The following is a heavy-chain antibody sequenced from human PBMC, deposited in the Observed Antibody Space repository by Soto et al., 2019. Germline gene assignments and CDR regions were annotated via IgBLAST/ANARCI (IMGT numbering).Heavy chain of an antibody. CDR1: GGTFSRHS. CDR2: IIPIFDAT. D-gene: IGHD3-10*01. Sequence: QVQMVQSGAEVKKPGSSARVSCKVSGGTFSRHSISWVRQAPGQGLEWMGGIIPIFDATQYAQKFQGRLTITADESTTTFHMDLSGLRPADTAIYYCARDLTSVRGSWGQGTRVTVS. J-gene: IGHJ4*02. CDR3: ARDLTSVRGS. V-gene: IGHV1-69*01.